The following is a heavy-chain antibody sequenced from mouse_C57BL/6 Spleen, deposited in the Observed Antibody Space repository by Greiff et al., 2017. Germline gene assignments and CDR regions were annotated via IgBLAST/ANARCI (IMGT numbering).Heavy chain of an antibody. Sequence: QVQLQQPGAELVRPGTSVKLSCKASGYTFTSYWMHWVKQRPGQGLEWIGVIDPSDSYTNYNQTFKGKATLTVDTSSSAAYMHLSSLTSEDSAVYYCARKGDYYYGSSYDWYFDVWGTGTTVTVSS. D-gene: IGHD1-1*01. CDR1: GYTFTSYW. CDR2: IDPSDSYT. J-gene: IGHJ1*03. CDR3: ARKGDYYYGSSYDWYFDV. V-gene: IGHV1-59*01.